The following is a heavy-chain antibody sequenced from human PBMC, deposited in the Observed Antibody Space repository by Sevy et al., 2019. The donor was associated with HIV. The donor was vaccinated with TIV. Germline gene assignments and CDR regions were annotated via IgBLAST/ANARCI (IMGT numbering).Heavy chain of an antibody. D-gene: IGHD3-16*01. CDR1: GFTFSSYA. V-gene: IGHV3-23*01. Sequence: GVLRLSCAASGFTFSSYAMSWVRQAPGKGLEWVSAISGSGGSTYYADSVKGRFTISRDNSKNTLYLQMNSLRAEDTAVYYCAKRVGLEDAFDIWGQGTMVTVSS. J-gene: IGHJ3*02. CDR3: AKRVGLEDAFDI. CDR2: ISGSGGST.